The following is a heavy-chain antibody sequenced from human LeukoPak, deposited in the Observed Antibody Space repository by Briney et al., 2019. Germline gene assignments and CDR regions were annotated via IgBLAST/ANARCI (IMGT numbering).Heavy chain of an antibody. V-gene: IGHV3-20*04. D-gene: IGHD6-19*01. CDR2: INWNGGST. CDR3: ARSGGQIAVAGNWFDP. CDR1: GFTFDDYG. Sequence: GGSLRLSCAASGFTFDDYGMSWVRQAPGKGLEWVSGINWNGGSTGYADSVKGRFTISRDNAKNSLYLQMNSLRAEDTALYYCARSGGQIAVAGNWFDPWGQGTLVTVSS. J-gene: IGHJ5*02.